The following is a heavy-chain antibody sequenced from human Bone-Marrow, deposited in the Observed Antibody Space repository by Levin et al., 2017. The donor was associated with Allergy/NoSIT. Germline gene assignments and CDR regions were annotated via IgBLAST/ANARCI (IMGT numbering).Heavy chain of an antibody. CDR1: GYTFISYG. CDR2: ISGYNGNA. J-gene: IGHJ4*02. V-gene: IGHV1-18*04. Sequence: ALVKVSCKASGYTFISYGINWVRQAPGQGLEWLGWISGYNGNANYAQKLQGRVTMSRDTSTTTAYMELRSLRSDDTAVYYCARIHDYGDLRQDYWGQGTLVTVSS. D-gene: IGHD4-17*01. CDR3: ARIHDYGDLRQDY.